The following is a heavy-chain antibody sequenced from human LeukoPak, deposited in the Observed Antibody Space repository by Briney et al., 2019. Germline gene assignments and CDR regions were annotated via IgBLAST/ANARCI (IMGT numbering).Heavy chain of an antibody. CDR1: GYTFTSYY. D-gene: IGHD6-13*01. CDR2: INPSGGST. J-gene: IGHJ5*02. V-gene: IGHV1-46*01. CDR3: ASNRGSSSWLPNWFDP. Sequence: ASVKVSCKASGYTFTSYYMHWVRQAPGQGLEWMGIINPSGGSTSYAQKFQGRVTMTRDMSTSTVYMELSSLRSEDTAVYYCASNRGSSSWLPNWFDPWGQGTLVTVSS.